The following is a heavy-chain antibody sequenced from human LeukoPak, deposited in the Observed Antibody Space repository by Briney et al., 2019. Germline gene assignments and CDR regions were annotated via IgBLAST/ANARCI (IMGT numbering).Heavy chain of an antibody. V-gene: IGHV3-30*02. D-gene: IGHD3-10*01. J-gene: IGHJ4*02. Sequence: GRSLRLSCAASGFSFSTYGMHWVRQAPGKGLEWVAFIRHDASSQYYADSVKGRFTISRDSSKDTLYLQMNSLRTEDTAVYFCAKDRLEFYGSARYYFDSWGQGSLVTVSS. CDR2: IRHDASSQ. CDR3: AKDRLEFYGSARYYFDS. CDR1: GFSFSTYG.